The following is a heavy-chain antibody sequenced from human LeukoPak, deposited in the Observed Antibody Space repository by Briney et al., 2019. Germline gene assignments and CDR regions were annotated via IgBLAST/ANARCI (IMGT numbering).Heavy chain of an antibody. CDR1: GVSISSNNYN. CDR2: IYYSVST. CDR3: ARVGYGDYYYMDV. J-gene: IGHJ6*03. D-gene: IGHD4-17*01. V-gene: IGHV4-39*07. Sequence: SETLPLTCTVSGVSISSNNYNWGWSRQPPGKGREWIGNIYYSVSTYYNPSLKSLVTIYVDKSNNQFSLKLSSVTAADTAVYSCARVGYGDYYYMDVWGKGTTVTISS.